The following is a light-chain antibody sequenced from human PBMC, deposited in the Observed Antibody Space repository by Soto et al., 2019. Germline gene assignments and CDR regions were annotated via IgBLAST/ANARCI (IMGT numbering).Light chain of an antibody. CDR2: GVS. CDR3: CSYAGYYTLL. J-gene: IGLJ2*01. V-gene: IGLV2-11*01. CDR1: TSDIGAYNY. Sequence: QSALTQPRSVSGSPGQSVTISCTGTTSDIGAYNYVSWYQQHPGKAPKLIIYGVSKRPSGVPERFSGSKSDSTASLTISGLQDEDEADYDCCSYAGYYTLLFGGGTKVTVL.